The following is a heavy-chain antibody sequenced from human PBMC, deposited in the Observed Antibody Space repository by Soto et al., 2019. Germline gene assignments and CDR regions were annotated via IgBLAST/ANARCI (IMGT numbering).Heavy chain of an antibody. CDR3: ARIPFRIVRGVSSGYYYYGLDV. CDR2: VYYTGST. D-gene: IGHD3-10*01. CDR1: GGSISTSS. J-gene: IGHJ6*02. Sequence: CTVSGGSISTSSWNWIRQAPGKGLEWIGCVYYTGSTNNNPSLKSRITISIDTTKNQFSLKLGSVTAADTVVYYCARIPFRIVRGVSSGYYYYGLDVWGQWTTVTVAS. V-gene: IGHV4-59*12.